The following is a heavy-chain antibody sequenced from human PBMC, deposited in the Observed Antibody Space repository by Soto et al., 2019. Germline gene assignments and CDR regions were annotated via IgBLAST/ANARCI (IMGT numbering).Heavy chain of an antibody. CDR1: GGSISSSNW. CDR3: ARDPVCSSTSCSTNWFDP. J-gene: IGHJ5*02. Sequence: PSETLSLTCAVSGGSISSSNWWSWVRQPPGKGLEWIGEIYHSGSTNYNPSLKSRVTIAVDKSKNQFSLKLSSVTAADTAVYYCARDPVCSSTSCSTNWFDPWGQGTLVTVSS. D-gene: IGHD2-2*01. CDR2: IYHSGST. V-gene: IGHV4-4*02.